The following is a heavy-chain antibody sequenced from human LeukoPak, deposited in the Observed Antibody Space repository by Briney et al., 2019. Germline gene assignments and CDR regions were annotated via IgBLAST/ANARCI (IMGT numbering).Heavy chain of an antibody. CDR1: GGSISSYY. V-gene: IGHV4-4*07. J-gene: IGHJ3*02. CDR3: ARDYSSSSGKAFDI. Sequence: SETLSLTCTVSGGSISSYYWSWIRQPAGKGLEWIGRIYISGSTNYNPSLKSRVTMSVDTSKNQFSLKLSSVTAADTAVYYCARDYSSSSGKAFDIWGQGTMVNVSS. CDR2: IYISGST. D-gene: IGHD6-6*01.